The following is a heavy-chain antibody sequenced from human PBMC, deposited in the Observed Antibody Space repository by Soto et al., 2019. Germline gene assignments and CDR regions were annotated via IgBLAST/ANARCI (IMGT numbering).Heavy chain of an antibody. CDR3: AKGSASGSPYYFDF. CDR2: ITGSGGST. J-gene: IGHJ4*02. V-gene: IGHV3-23*01. CDR1: GFTFSNCA. D-gene: IGHD6-25*01. Sequence: GGSLRLSCAASGFTFSNCAMSWVRQAPGKGLEWISAITGSGGSTYHADSVKGRFTISRDNSKNTLSLQMNSLRAEDTAVYYCAKGSASGSPYYFDFWGLGTLVTVSS.